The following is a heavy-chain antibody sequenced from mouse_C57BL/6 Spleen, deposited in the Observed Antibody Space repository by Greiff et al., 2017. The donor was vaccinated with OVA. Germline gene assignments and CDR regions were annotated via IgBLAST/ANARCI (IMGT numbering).Heavy chain of an antibody. Sequence: QVQLKESGAELVKPGASVKLSCKASGYTFTEYTIHWVKQRSGKGLEWIGWFYPGSGSIKYNEKFKDKATLTADKSSSTFYMELSRLTSEDSAVYICARHERLDDGNSYAMDYWGQGTSVTVSS. V-gene: IGHV1-62-2*01. J-gene: IGHJ4*01. CDR3: ARHERLDDGNSYAMDY. CDR1: GYTFTEYT. CDR2: FYPGSGSI. D-gene: IGHD2-1*01.